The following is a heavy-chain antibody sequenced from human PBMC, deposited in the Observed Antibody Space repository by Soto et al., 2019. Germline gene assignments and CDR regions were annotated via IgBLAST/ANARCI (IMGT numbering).Heavy chain of an antibody. J-gene: IGHJ6*03. CDR3: ARGLGPPSYYYYMDV. CDR1: GYTFTSYD. Sequence: ASVKVSCKASGYTFTSYDINWVRQATGQGLEWMGWMNPNSGNTGYAQKFQGRVTMTRNTSISTAYMELSSLRSEDTAMYYCARGLGPPSYYYYMDVWGKGTTVTVSS. CDR2: MNPNSGNT. D-gene: IGHD6-6*01. V-gene: IGHV1-8*01.